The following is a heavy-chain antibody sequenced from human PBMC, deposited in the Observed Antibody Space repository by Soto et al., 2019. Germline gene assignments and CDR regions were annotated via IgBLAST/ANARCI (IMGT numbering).Heavy chain of an antibody. V-gene: IGHV1-69*08. D-gene: IGHD3-22*01. J-gene: IGHJ5*02. CDR3: ARDRPLQYYYDSSGPFDP. Sequence: QVQLVQSGAEVKKPGSSVKVSCKASGGTFSSYTISWVRQAPGQGLEWMGRIIPILGIANYAQKFQGRVTITADKSTSTAYMELSSLRSEDTAVYYCARDRPLQYYYDSSGPFDPWGQGTLVTXSS. CDR2: IIPILGIA. CDR1: GGTFSSYT.